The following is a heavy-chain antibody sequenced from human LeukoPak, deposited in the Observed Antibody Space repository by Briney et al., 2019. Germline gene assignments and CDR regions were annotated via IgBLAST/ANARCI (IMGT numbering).Heavy chain of an antibody. CDR2: INHSGST. D-gene: IGHD3-10*01. CDR3: ARGRITMVRGFYGMDV. V-gene: IGHV4-34*01. CDR1: GGSFSGYY. J-gene: IGHJ6*04. Sequence: SGTLSLTCAVYGGSFSGYYWSWIRQPPGKGLEWIGEINHSGSTNYNPSLKSRVTISVDTSKNQFSLKLSSVTAADTAVYYCARGRITMVRGFYGMDVWGKGTTVTVSS.